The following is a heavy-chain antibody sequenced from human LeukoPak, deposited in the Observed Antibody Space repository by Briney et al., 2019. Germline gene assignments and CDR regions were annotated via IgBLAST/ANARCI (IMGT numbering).Heavy chain of an antibody. Sequence: SETLSLTCAVYGGSFSGYYWSWIRQPPGKGLEWIGEINHSGSTNYNPSLKSRVTISVDTSKSQFSLKLSSVTTADTAVYYCARLNSSGWKPSYYYYGMDVWGQGTTVTVSS. J-gene: IGHJ6*02. V-gene: IGHV4-34*01. CDR3: ARLNSSGWKPSYYYYGMDV. CDR2: INHSGST. CDR1: GGSFSGYY. D-gene: IGHD6-19*01.